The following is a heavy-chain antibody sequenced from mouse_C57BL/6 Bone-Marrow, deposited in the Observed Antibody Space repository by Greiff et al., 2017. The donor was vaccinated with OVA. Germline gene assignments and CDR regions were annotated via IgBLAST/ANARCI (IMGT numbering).Heavy chain of an antibody. D-gene: IGHD4-1*02. CDR1: GFSLTSYA. Sequence: VKLQESGPGLVAPSQSLSITCTVSGFSLTSYAISWVRQPPGKGLEWLGVIWTGGGTNYNSALKSRLSISKDNSKSQVFLKMNSLQTDDTARYYCARKPGQLGLWYFDVWGTGTTVTVSS. CDR2: IWTGGGT. V-gene: IGHV2-9-1*01. J-gene: IGHJ1*03. CDR3: ARKPGQLGLWYFDV.